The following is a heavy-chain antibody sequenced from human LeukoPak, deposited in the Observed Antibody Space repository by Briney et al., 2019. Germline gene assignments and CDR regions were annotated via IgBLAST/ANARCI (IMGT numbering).Heavy chain of an antibody. CDR3: ARAPSRLRGSSRAFDI. CDR2: INHSGST. CDR1: GGSSSGYY. J-gene: IGHJ3*02. V-gene: IGHV4-34*01. Sequence: SETLSLTCAVYGGSSSGYYWSWIRQPPGKGLEWIGEINHSGSTNYNPSLKSRVTISVDTSKNQFSLKLSSVTAADTAVYYCARAPSRLRGSSRAFDIWGQGTMVTVSS. D-gene: IGHD1-26*01.